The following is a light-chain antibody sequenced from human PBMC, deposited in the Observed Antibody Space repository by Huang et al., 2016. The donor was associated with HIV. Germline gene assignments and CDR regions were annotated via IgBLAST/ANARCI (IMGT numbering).Light chain of an antibody. CDR1: QNIDIF. J-gene: IGKJ2*01. CDR3: QQNFNAPYT. Sequence: DIQMTQSPSSLSAAVGDRVTITCRASQNIDIFLNWYQQRSGKAPNRLIYAATGLQIGVPSRFTGSGSGTDFTLTISRLQPEEFATYYCQQNFNAPYTFGQGTKLEIK. CDR2: AAT. V-gene: IGKV1-39*01.